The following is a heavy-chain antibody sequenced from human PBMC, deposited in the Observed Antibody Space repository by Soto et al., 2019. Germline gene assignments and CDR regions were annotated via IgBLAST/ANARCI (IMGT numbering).Heavy chain of an antibody. J-gene: IGHJ4*02. CDR1: GFTFSDHY. D-gene: IGHD6-25*01. CDR3: VRGDSSGRHFDY. V-gene: IGHV3-72*01. CDR2: IRNKANSHTT. Sequence: EVPVVESGGGLVQPGGSLRLSCAASGFTFSDHYMDWVRQAPGKGLEWVVRIRNKANSHTTEYAASVKGRFTVSRDDSQSSLYLQMNTLKVEDTAVYYCVRGDSSGRHFDYWGQGTLVTVSS.